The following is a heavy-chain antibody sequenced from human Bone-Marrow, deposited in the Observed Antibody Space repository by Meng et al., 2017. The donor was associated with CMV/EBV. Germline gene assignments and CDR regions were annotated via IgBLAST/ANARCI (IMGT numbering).Heavy chain of an antibody. CDR1: GFTFSSYA. CDR2: ISGSGGST. V-gene: IGHV3-23*01. J-gene: IGHJ1*01. CDR3: AKAPPQAGTGFFQH. D-gene: IGHD6-13*01. Sequence: GESLKISCAASGFTFSSYAMSWVRQAPGKGLEWVSAISGSGGSTYYADSVKGRFTISRENSKNTLYLQMNSLRAEDTAVYYCAKAPPQAGTGFFQHWGQGTLVTVSS.